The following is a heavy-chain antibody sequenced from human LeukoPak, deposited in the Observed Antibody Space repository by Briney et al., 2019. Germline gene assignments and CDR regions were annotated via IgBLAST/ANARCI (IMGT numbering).Heavy chain of an antibody. V-gene: IGHV4-59*08. CDR1: GGSFSSYF. D-gene: IGHD2-15*01. CDR2: ISYSGNT. Sequence: SETLSLTCTISGGSFSSYFWGWIRQPPGKGLEWIGHISYSGNTNYNPSLKSRVTISIDTSKNQFSLKLSSVSAADTAVYYCARIGGYCSSGTCYSGVFFDYWGQGTLVTVSS. CDR3: ARIGGYCSSGTCYSGVFFDY. J-gene: IGHJ4*02.